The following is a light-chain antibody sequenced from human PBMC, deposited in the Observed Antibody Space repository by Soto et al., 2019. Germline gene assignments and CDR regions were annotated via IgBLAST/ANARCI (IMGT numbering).Light chain of an antibody. CDR2: GAS. V-gene: IGKV3-20*01. J-gene: IGKJ1*01. CDR1: QSVNNN. Sequence: ETLMTQSPATLSVSPGERATLSCRASQSVNNNLAWYQQKLGQAPRVLIYGASRRATGIPDRFSGSGSGTDFTLTITRLEPEDFAVYYCQQYVTSSPRTFGQGTKVDIK. CDR3: QQYVTSSPRT.